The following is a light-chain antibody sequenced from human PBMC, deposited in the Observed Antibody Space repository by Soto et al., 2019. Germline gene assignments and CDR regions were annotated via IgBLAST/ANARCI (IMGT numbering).Light chain of an antibody. CDR1: QSVNNN. Sequence: EIVMTQSPATLSVSPGERVTLSCRASQSVNNNLAWYQQKPGQAPRLLIYGASARATGIPARFSGSGSVTDFTLTISSLQSEDFAVYYCQQYNNWPLTFGGGTKVEIK. CDR3: QQYNNWPLT. CDR2: GAS. J-gene: IGKJ4*01. V-gene: IGKV3-15*01.